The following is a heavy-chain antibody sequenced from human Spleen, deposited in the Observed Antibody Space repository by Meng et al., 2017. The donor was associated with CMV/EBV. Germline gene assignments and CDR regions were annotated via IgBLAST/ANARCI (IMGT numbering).Heavy chain of an antibody. CDR3: ATDGATMTVVVIGAPFEN. CDR1: TFSRPA. D-gene: IGHD3-22*01. CDR2: ISYDGSKT. J-gene: IGHJ4*02. V-gene: IGHV3-30*04. Sequence: TFSRPALHWVRPPPGKGLEWVALISYDGSKTYYDASVRGRFTISRDNSKNTLYLQMNSLRPDDTGVYYCATDGATMTVVVIGAPFENWGQGTLVTVSS.